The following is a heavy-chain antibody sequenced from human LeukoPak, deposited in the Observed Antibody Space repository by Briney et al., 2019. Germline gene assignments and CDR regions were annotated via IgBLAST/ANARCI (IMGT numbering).Heavy chain of an antibody. Sequence: ASVKVSSKASGYTFTSYYMHWVRQAPGQGLEWMGIINPSGGSTSYAQKFQGRVTMTRDTSTSTVYMELSSLRSEDTAVYYCARFSSTSLPSIYGMDVWGQGTTVTVSS. CDR1: GYTFTSYY. D-gene: IGHD2-2*01. CDR2: INPSGGST. J-gene: IGHJ6*02. CDR3: ARFSSTSLPSIYGMDV. V-gene: IGHV1-46*01.